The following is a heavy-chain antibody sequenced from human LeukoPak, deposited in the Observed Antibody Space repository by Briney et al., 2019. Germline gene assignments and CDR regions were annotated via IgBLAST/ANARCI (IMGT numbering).Heavy chain of an antibody. J-gene: IGHJ4*02. V-gene: IGHV3-74*01. D-gene: IGHD2-2*01. CDR1: GFTFSSYW. CDR3: ATSRSFDY. CDR2: INTDGSDT. Sequence: PGGSLRLSCAASGFTFSSYWMHWVRQAPGKGLVWVSRINTDGSDTSYADSVKGRFTISRDNAKNTLYLQMNSLGVEDTAVYYCATSRSFDYWGQGTLVTVSS.